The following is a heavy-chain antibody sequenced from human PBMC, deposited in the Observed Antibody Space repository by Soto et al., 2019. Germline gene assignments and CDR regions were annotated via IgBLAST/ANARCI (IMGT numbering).Heavy chain of an antibody. CDR1: GGSISSSSYY. CDR3: ARDPLGGKMLVDY. CDR2: IYYSGST. V-gene: IGHV4-39*07. D-gene: IGHD3-16*01. J-gene: IGHJ4*02. Sequence: SETLSLTCTVSGGSISSSSYYWGWIRQPPGKGLEWIGSIYYSGSTYYNPSLKRRVTISVDTSKNQFSLKLSSVTAADTAVYYCARDPLGGKMLVDYWGQGTLVTVSS.